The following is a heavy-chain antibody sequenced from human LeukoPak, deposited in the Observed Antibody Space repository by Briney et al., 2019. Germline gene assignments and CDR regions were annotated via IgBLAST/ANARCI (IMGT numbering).Heavy chain of an antibody. CDR2: MKEDGSES. V-gene: IGHV3-7*03. CDR3: ARFPRDPWRFDY. D-gene: IGHD5-12*01. J-gene: IGHJ4*02. Sequence: PGGSLRLSCAVSGFTFSSDWMTWVRQAPGKGLEWVANMKEDGSESYYVDSVKGRFTISRDNTKNSLYLQMNSLRAEDTAVYYCARFPRDPWRFDYWGQGTLVTVSS. CDR1: GFTFSSDW.